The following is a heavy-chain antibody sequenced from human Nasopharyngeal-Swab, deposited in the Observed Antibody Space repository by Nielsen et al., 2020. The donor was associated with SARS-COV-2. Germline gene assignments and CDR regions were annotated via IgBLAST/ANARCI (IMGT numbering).Heavy chain of an antibody. V-gene: IGHV1-69*06. Sequence: WVRQAPGQGLEWMGGIIPIFGTANYVQKFQGRVTITADKSTSTAYMELSSLRSEDTAVYYCAREGRGSGYYYYMDVWGKGTTVTVSS. D-gene: IGHD3-10*01. CDR3: AREGRGSGYYYYMDV. CDR2: IIPIFGTA. J-gene: IGHJ6*03.